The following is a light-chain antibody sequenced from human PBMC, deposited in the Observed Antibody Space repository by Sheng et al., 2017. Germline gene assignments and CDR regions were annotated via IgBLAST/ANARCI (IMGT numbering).Light chain of an antibody. V-gene: IGKV1-5*03. J-gene: IGKJ1*01. CDR3: QQYNTYWT. Sequence: DIQMTQSPSTLSASVGDRVTITCRASQSISSWLAWYQQKPGKAPKLLIYKESSLESGVPSRFSGSGSGAEFTLTISSLQPDDFATYYCQQYNTYWTFGQGTEGGNQT. CDR2: KES. CDR1: QSISSW.